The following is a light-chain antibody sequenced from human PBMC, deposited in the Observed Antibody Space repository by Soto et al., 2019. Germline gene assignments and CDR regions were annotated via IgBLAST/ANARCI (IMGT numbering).Light chain of an antibody. Sequence: QSALTQPPSVSGSPGQSVTISCTGTSSDIASYNRVSWYQQPPGTAPKLIIYEVSNRPSGVPDRFSGSKSGKTASLTISGLQAEDAADYYCSLYTTSTPYVFGTGTKLTVL. CDR2: EVS. J-gene: IGLJ1*01. CDR1: SSDIASYNR. CDR3: SLYTTSTPYV. V-gene: IGLV2-18*01.